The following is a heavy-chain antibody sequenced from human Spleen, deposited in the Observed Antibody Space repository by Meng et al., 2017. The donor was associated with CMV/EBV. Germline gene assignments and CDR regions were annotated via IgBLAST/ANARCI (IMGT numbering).Heavy chain of an antibody. CDR2: ISDDSNYI. D-gene: IGHD4-11*01. CDR1: GFTFSSYS. J-gene: IGHJ4*02. V-gene: IGHV3-21*01. CDR3: ANLGATATFDY. Sequence: GGSLRLSCAASGFTFSSYSMNWVRQAPGKGLEWVSSISDDSNYIYYADSVKGRFTISRDNAQNSLYLQMNSLRADDSAVYFCANLGATATFDYWGQGTLVTVSS.